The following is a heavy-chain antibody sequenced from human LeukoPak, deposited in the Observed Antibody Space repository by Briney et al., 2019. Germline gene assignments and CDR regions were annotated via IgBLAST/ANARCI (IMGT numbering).Heavy chain of an antibody. CDR3: ARSRDGFNSEV. CDR2: IFPDVADI. V-gene: IGHV5-51*01. Sequence: GAPLQSPSKALGDSSISNWNGWLRRLPGKDLEGLGIIFPDVADITYNPSFQGQVTISADTSNTPSYLQWSSLTASDTAMFYCARSRDGFNSEVWGQGTLVTVS. D-gene: IGHD2-2*01. J-gene: IGHJ4*02. CDR1: GDSSISNW.